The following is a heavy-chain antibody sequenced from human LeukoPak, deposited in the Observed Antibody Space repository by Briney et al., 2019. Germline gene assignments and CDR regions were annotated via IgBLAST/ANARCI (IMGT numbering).Heavy chain of an antibody. CDR3: AKDGSWSCTD. Sequence: GGSLRLSCAASGFTFDTYGMHWVRQGPGKGLEWVAYIAHHGNNKYYADSVKGRFTISRDNSKGSLYLQMNSLRADDTAVYYCAKDGSWSCTDWGQGTLVRVSS. CDR2: IAHHGNNK. V-gene: IGHV3-30*02. D-gene: IGHD2-8*02. CDR1: GFTFDTYG. J-gene: IGHJ4*02.